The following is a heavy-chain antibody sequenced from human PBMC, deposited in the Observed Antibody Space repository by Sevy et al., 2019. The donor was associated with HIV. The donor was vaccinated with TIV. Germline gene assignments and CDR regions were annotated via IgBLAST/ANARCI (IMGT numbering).Heavy chain of an antibody. V-gene: IGHV3-7*01. CDR3: ARRYFDL. J-gene: IGHJ4*02. CDR2: IRQDGNEI. Sequence: GGSLRLSFKASGFTFSSFWMQWVRQAPGKGLEWVANIRQDGNEIYYGDSVKGRFTISRDNAKNALYLQMDGLRAEDTGLYYCARRYFDLWGQGTLVTVSS. CDR1: GFTFSSFW.